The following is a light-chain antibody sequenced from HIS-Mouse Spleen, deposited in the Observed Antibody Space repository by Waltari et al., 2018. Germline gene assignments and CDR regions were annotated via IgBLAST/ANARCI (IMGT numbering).Light chain of an antibody. CDR3: AAWDDSLNVV. V-gene: IGLV1-44*01. Sequence: LTQPPSASGTPGQRVTISCSGSSSNIGSNTVNWYQQLPGTAPKLLIYSNNQRPSGVPDRFSGSKSGTSASLAISGLQSEDEADYYCAAWDDSLNVVFGGGTKLTVL. CDR1: SSNIGSNT. J-gene: IGLJ2*01. CDR2: SNN.